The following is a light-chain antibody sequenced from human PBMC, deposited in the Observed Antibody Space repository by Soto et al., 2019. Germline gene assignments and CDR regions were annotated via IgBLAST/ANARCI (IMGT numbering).Light chain of an antibody. CDR3: QQYNNWPLT. Sequence: IVLTQSPDTLSVSPGERATLSCRASQSISRTLAWYQQKSGQPPRLLIYDASTRATGIPARFSGSGSGAEFTLTISSLQSEDFAVYYCQQYNNWPLTFGGGTKVEIK. CDR2: DAS. CDR1: QSISRT. V-gene: IGKV3D-15*01. J-gene: IGKJ4*01.